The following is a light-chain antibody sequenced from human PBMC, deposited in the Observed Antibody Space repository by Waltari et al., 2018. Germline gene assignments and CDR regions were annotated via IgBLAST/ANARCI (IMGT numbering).Light chain of an antibody. CDR3: QKYGTLPAT. V-gene: IGKV3-20*01. CDR1: QSVSRW. J-gene: IGKJ1*01. Sequence: EIVLTQSPGTLSLSRGERATLSCRASQSVSRWLAWYQQKPGQAPRLLIYDASTRATDISDRFSGSGSGTDFSLTISRLEPEDFAVYYCQKYGTLPATFGQGTKVEIK. CDR2: DAS.